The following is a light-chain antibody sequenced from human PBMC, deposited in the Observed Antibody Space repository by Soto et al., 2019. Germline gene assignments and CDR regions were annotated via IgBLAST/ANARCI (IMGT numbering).Light chain of an antibody. CDR2: DAY. CDR1: QSVDRY. Sequence: ENVVTQFPGTLSSSSGERANLSCRASQSVDRYVAWYHQKVGQAPRLLIYDAYTRATGAGARFTVSGSATDFSLTITCLQSEDFAVYYCQQYNNWPKTLGQGTKVDIK. J-gene: IGKJ1*01. CDR3: QQYNNWPKT. V-gene: IGKV3D-15*01.